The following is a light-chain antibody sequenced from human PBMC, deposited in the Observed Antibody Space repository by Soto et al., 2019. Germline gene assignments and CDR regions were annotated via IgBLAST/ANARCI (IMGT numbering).Light chain of an antibody. CDR3: QQYDSFSVT. CDR2: AVS. CDR1: QRISGW. Sequence: DIQMTQSPSTLSASVGDTVTITCRASQRISGWLAWHQQKPGKATKLLIYAVSALKIRVPPRFCGSGSGTEFTLPISSLLPEDFATYYCQQYDSFSVTFGQGTKVDI. J-gene: IGKJ1*01. V-gene: IGKV1-5*01.